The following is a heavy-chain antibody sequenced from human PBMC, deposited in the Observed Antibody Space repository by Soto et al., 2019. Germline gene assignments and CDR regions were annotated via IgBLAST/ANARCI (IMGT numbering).Heavy chain of an antibody. CDR3: TTDPVTMIVVVPSSG. Sequence: GGSLRLSCAASGFTFSNAWMNWVHQAPGKGLEWVGRIKSKTDGGTTDYAAPVKGRFTISRDDSKNTLYLQMNSLKTEYTAVYYCTTDPVTMIVVVPSSGWGQGTLVTVSS. CDR1: GFTFSNAW. D-gene: IGHD3-22*01. CDR2: IKSKTDGGTT. J-gene: IGHJ4*02. V-gene: IGHV3-15*07.